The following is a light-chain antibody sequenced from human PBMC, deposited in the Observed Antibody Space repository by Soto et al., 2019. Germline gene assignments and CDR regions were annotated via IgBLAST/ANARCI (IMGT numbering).Light chain of an antibody. CDR2: GAS. CDR3: QHYNNWPPWT. CDR1: QRVSSN. J-gene: IGKJ1*01. Sequence: EIVMTQSPGTLSVSPGERATLSCRASQRVSSNLAWYQQKPGQAPRLLIYGASTRATGIPARFSGSGSEREFTLTISSLRSEDSAVYYCQHYNNWPPWTFGQGTKV. V-gene: IGKV3-15*01.